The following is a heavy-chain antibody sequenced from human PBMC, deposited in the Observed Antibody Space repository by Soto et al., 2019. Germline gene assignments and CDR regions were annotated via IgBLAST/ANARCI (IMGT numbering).Heavy chain of an antibody. V-gene: IGHV3-33*01. J-gene: IGHJ3*02. D-gene: IGHD3-22*01. CDR2: IWYDGSNK. CDR3: AREKEYYYDSSGLFAFDI. Sequence: HPGGSLRLSCAASGFTFSSYGMHWVRQAPGKGLEWVAVIWYDGSNKYYADSVKGRFTISRDNSKNTLYLQMNSLRAEDTAVYYCAREKEYYYDSSGLFAFDIWGQGTMVTVSS. CDR1: GFTFSSYG.